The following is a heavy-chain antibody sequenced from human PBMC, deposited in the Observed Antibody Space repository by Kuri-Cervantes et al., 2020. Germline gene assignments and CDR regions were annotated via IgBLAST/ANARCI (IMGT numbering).Heavy chain of an antibody. CDR3: ARRLWFGALPDAFDL. J-gene: IGHJ3*01. CDR2: IKQDGSEK. Sequence: GGSLRLSCAASGFTFSSYWMSWVRQAPGKGLEWVANIKQDGSEKYYVDSVKGRFTISRDNAKNSLYLQMNSLRPEDTAVYYCARRLWFGALPDAFDLWGQGTMVTVSS. V-gene: IGHV3-7*01. CDR1: GFTFSSYW. D-gene: IGHD3-10*01.